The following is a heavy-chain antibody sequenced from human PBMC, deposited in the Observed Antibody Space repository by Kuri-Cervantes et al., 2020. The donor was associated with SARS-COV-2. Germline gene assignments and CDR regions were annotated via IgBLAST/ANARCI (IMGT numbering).Heavy chain of an antibody. J-gene: IGHJ6*02. V-gene: IGHV5-51*01. Sequence: GESLKISCKGSGYSFTSYWIGWVRQMPGKGLEWMGIIYPGDSDTRYSPSFQGQVTISADKSISTAYLQWSSLKASDTAMYYCATLGRYGYVWGSYRSRGGMDVWGQGTTVTVSS. CDR1: GYSFTSYW. D-gene: IGHD3-16*02. CDR3: ATLGRYGYVWGSYRSRGGMDV. CDR2: IYPGDSDT.